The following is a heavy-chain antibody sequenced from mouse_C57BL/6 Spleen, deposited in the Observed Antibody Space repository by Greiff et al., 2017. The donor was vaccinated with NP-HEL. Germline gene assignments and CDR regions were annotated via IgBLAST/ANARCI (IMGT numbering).Heavy chain of an antibody. Sequence: VQLQQSGAELVRPGSSVKLSCKASGYTFTSYWMHWVKQRPIQGLEWIGNIDPSDSETHYNQKFKDKATLTVDKSSSTAYMQLSSLTSEDSAFYYCSRVNLVYYYAMDYWGQGTSVTVSS. CDR3: SRVNLVYYYAMDY. CDR2: IDPSDSET. CDR1: GYTFTSYW. V-gene: IGHV1-52*01. J-gene: IGHJ4*01. D-gene: IGHD6-2*01.